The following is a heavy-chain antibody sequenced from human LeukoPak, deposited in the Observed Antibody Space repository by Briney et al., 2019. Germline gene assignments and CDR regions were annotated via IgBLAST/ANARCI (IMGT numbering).Heavy chain of an antibody. CDR2: INPNSGGT. Sequence: ASVKVSCKASGYTFTGYYMHWVRQAPGQGLEWMGWINPNSGGTNYAQKFQGRVTISVDKSKNQFSLKLSSVTAADTAVYYCASRATYYDILTGYSFDYWGQGTLVTVSS. CDR3: ASRATYYDILTGYSFDY. V-gene: IGHV1-2*02. CDR1: GYTFTGYY. D-gene: IGHD3-9*01. J-gene: IGHJ4*02.